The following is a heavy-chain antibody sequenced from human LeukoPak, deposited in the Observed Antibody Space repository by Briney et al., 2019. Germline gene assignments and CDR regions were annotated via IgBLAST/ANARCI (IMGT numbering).Heavy chain of an antibody. CDR1: GFTFSSYA. CDR3: AKDCIAAAGRDAFDI. D-gene: IGHD6-13*01. J-gene: IGHJ3*02. CDR2: ISGSGGST. V-gene: IGHV3-23*01. Sequence: GGSLSLSCAVSGFTFSSYAMSWVRQAPGKGLEWVSAISGSGGSTYYADSVKGRFTISRDNSKNTLYLQMNSLRAEDTAVYYCAKDCIAAAGRDAFDIWGQGTMVTVSS.